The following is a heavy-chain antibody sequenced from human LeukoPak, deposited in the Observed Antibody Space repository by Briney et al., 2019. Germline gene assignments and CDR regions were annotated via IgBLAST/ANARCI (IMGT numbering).Heavy chain of an antibody. J-gene: IGHJ3*02. CDR2: MNPNSGNT. CDR1: GYTFTSYD. V-gene: IGHV1-8*01. CDR3: AREVDILTVTYAFDI. Sequence: ASVKVSCTASGYTFTSYDINWVRQATGHGLEWMGWMNPNSGNTGYAQKFQGRVTMTRNTSISTAYMELSSLRSEDTAVYYCAREVDILTVTYAFDIWGQGTMVTVSS. D-gene: IGHD3-9*01.